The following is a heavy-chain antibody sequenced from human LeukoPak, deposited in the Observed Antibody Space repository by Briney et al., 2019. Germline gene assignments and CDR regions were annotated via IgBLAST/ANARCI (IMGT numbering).Heavy chain of an antibody. V-gene: IGHV1-24*01. CDR3: AAEKALIFDY. J-gene: IGHJ4*02. CDR1: GDTLTELS. D-gene: IGHD3-16*01. Sequence: VASVKVPCKVSGDTLTELSMHWVRQAPGKGLEWMGGFDPVDGETIYAQKFQGRVTMTEDTSTDTAYMELSSLRSEDTAVYYCAAEKALIFDYWGQGTLLTVSS. CDR2: FDPVDGET.